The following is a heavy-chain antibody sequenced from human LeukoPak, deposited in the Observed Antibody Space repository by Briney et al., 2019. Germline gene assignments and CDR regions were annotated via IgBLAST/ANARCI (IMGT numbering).Heavy chain of an antibody. CDR1: GFTVSSIY. CDR2: IYRDGST. V-gene: IGHV3-66*01. D-gene: IGHD2-21*02. CDR3: ARVMTAITNWFER. J-gene: IGHJ5*02. Sequence: PGGSLRLSCAASGFTVSSIYVSWVRQAPGKGLEWVSSIYRDGSTYYADSVKGRFTISRDNSKNTLNLQMNNLRVEDTAVYYCARVMTAITNWFERWGQGTLVTVSS.